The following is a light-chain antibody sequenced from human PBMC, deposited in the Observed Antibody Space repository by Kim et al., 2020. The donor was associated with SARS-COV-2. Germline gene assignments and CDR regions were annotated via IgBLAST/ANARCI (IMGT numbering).Light chain of an antibody. V-gene: IGLV2-14*03. J-gene: IGLJ2*01. CDR2: DVS. CDR1: SSDVGVYNY. Sequence: GQSIAISCTGTSSDVGVYNYVSWYQQHPGKAPKLMIYDVSNRPSGVSNRFSGSKSGNTASLTISGLQAEDEGDYYCSSYTSSRTRVFGGGTQLTVL. CDR3: SSYTSSRTRV.